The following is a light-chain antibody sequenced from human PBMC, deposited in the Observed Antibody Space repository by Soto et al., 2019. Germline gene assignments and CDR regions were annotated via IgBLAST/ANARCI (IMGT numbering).Light chain of an antibody. CDR3: CSYAGSNNLV. CDR2: EVS. J-gene: IGLJ3*02. CDR1: SSDVGGYNY. Sequence: QSALTQPPSASGSPGQSVTISCTGTSSDVGGYNYVSWYQQHPGKAPKLMIYEVSKRPSGVPDRFSGSKSGNTASLTVSGLQAEDEADYDCCSYAGSNNLVFGGGTKVTVL. V-gene: IGLV2-8*01.